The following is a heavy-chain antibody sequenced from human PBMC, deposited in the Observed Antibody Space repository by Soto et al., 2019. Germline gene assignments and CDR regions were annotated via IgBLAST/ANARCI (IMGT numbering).Heavy chain of an antibody. Sequence: PSETLSLTCTVSGGSISSYYWSWIRQPPGKGLEWIGYIYYTGSTNYNPSLKSRITISVDTSKNQFSLILSSVTAADTAVYYCARVWRDDYNPRPDYFDDWGQGTLVTVAS. D-gene: IGHD4-4*01. CDR2: IYYTGST. CDR3: ARVWRDDYNPRPDYFDD. CDR1: GGSISSYY. V-gene: IGHV4-59*01. J-gene: IGHJ4*02.